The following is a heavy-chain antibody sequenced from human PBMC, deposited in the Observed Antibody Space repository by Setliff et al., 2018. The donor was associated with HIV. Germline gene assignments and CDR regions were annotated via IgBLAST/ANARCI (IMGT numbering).Heavy chain of an antibody. CDR1: GGSISSYY. Sequence: NPSETLSLTCTVSGGSISSYYWSWIRQPPGKGLEWIGYIYTSGSTNYNPSLKSRVTISVDTSKNHFSLKLTSVTAADTAVYYCARAGGENCSSTSCSPPHFDYWGQGTLVTVSS. CDR3: ARAGGENCSSTSCSPPHFDY. CDR2: IYTSGST. V-gene: IGHV4-59*01. D-gene: IGHD2-2*01. J-gene: IGHJ4*02.